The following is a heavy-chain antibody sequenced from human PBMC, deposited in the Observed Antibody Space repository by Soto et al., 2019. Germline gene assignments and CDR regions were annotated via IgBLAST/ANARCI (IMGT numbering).Heavy chain of an antibody. Sequence: EVQLLESGGGLVQPGGYLRLSCAASGFTFNAYAMTWVRQAPGKGLEWVSAIGGSGGNRYYAASVKGRFTISRDNSKHTLDLQMSRLRVEDTAVYYCARVASDYINSVDHWGQGILVTVSS. D-gene: IGHD4-4*01. CDR3: ARVASDYINSVDH. CDR1: GFTFNAYA. V-gene: IGHV3-23*01. J-gene: IGHJ4*02. CDR2: IGGSGGNR.